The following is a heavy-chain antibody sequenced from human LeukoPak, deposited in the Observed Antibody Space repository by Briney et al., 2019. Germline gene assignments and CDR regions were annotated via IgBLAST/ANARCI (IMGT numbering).Heavy chain of an antibody. J-gene: IGHJ5*02. CDR3: ARSPSYYRQNWFDP. CDR2: ISAYNGNT. CDR1: GYTFTSYG. V-gene: IGHV1-18*01. Sequence: ASVKVSCKASGYTFTSYGISWVRQAPGQGLEWMGWISAYNGNTNYAQKLQGRVTMTTDTSTSTAYMELSSLRSEDTAVYYCARSPSYYRQNWFDPWGQGTLVTVSS. D-gene: IGHD1-14*01.